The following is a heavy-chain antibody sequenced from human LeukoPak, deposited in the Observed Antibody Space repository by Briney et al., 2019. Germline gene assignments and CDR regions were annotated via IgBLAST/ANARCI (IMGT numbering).Heavy chain of an antibody. V-gene: IGHV3-23*01. CDR1: GFTFSSYS. Sequence: PGGSLRLSCAASGFTFSSYSMNWVRQAPGKGLEWVSAISGSGGSTYYADSVKGRFTISRDNSKNTLYLQMNSLRAEDTAVYYCAKGRDMVRGVIDYFDYWGQGTLVTVSS. D-gene: IGHD3-10*01. CDR3: AKGRDMVRGVIDYFDY. J-gene: IGHJ4*02. CDR2: ISGSGGST.